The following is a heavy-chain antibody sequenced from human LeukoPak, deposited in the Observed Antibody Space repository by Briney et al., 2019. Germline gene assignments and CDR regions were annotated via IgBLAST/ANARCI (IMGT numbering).Heavy chain of an antibody. J-gene: IGHJ4*02. Sequence: GGSLRLSCAASGFTFSNAWMSWVRQAPGKGLEWVGRIKSKTDGETTDYAAPVKGRFTISRGDSKNTLYLQMNSLKTEDTAVYYCTTDLIAVADDDYWGQGTLVTVSS. CDR1: GFTFSNAW. CDR3: TTDLIAVADDDY. CDR2: IKSKTDGETT. V-gene: IGHV3-15*01. D-gene: IGHD6-19*01.